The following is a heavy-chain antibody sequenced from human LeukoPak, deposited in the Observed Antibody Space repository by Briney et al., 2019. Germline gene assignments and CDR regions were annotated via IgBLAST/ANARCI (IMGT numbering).Heavy chain of an antibody. J-gene: IGHJ4*02. Sequence: GGSLRLSCAPAGFTFDDYAMHWVRQAPGKGLEWVSGISWSSGSIGYADSVKGRFTISRDNAKNSLYLRMNSLRAEDMALYYCARGDRFRYSYADYWGQGTLVTVSS. V-gene: IGHV3-9*03. D-gene: IGHD5-18*01. CDR2: ISWSSGSI. CDR1: GFTFDDYA. CDR3: ARGDRFRYSYADY.